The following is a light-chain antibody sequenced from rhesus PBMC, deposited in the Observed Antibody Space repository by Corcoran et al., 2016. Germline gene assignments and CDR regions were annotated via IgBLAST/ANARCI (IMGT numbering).Light chain of an antibody. J-gene: IGKJ4*01. CDR3: QHSYGTPLT. Sequence: DIQMTQSPSSLSASVGDRVTITCRASENVNNYLHWYQQKPGKAPKLLISAASTLQSGVPSRFCGSGSGTDYTFTISSLQPEDVATYYCQHSYGTPLTFGGGTKVEIK. CDR2: AAS. V-gene: IGKV1-74*01. CDR1: ENVNNY.